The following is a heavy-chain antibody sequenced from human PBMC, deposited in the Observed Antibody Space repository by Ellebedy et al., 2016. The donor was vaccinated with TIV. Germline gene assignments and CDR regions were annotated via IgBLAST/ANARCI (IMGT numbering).Heavy chain of an antibody. V-gene: IGHV3-30-3*01. Sequence: GESLRLSXAASGFTFSSYAMHWVRQAPGKGLEWVAVISYDGSNKYYADSVKGRFTISRDNSKNTLYLQMNSLRAEDTAVYYCARACGRSSTSCYYFDYWGQGTLVTASS. D-gene: IGHD2-2*01. CDR2: ISYDGSNK. CDR1: GFTFSSYA. J-gene: IGHJ4*02. CDR3: ARACGRSSTSCYYFDY.